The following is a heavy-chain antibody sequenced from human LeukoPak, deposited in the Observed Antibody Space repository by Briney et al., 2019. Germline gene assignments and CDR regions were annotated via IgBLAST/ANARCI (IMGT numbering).Heavy chain of an antibody. CDR3: ARDLGLGYCSSTSCYLGYYYYGMDV. CDR1: GYTFTSYG. CDR2: ISAYNGNT. Sequence: ASVKVSCKASGYTFTSYGISWVRQAPGQGLEWMGWISAYNGNTNYAQKFQGRVTMTTDTSTSTAYMELRSLRSDDTAVYYCARDLGLGYCSSTSCYLGYYYYGMDVWGQGTTVTVSS. V-gene: IGHV1-18*01. J-gene: IGHJ6*02. D-gene: IGHD2-2*01.